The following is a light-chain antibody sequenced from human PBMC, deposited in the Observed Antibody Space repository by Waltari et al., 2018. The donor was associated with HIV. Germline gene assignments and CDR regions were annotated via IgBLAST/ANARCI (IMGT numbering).Light chain of an antibody. CDR3: AAWDDSLSGPNVV. CDR2: RNN. V-gene: IGLV1-47*01. J-gene: IGLJ2*01. Sequence: QSVLTQPPSASGTPGQRVTISCSGSSPNIGSNYVYWYQQLPGTAPKLLIYRNNQRPSGVPGRFSGSKSGTSASLAISGLRSEDEADYYCAAWDDSLSGPNVVFGGGTKLTVL. CDR1: SPNIGSNY.